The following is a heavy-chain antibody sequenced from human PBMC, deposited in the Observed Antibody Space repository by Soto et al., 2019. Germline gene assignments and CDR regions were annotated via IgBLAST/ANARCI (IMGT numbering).Heavy chain of an antibody. CDR2: ISYDGSNK. D-gene: IGHD3-9*01. CDR3: ARESYSPVLRYFDWLSNPLYYGMDV. V-gene: IGHV3-30-3*01. Sequence: PGGSLRLSCAASGFTFSSYAMHWVRQAPGKGLEWVAVISYDGSNKYYADSVKGRFTISRDNSKNTLYLQMNSLRAEDTAVYYCARESYSPVLRYFDWLSNPLYYGMDVWGQGTTVTVSS. J-gene: IGHJ6*02. CDR1: GFTFSSYA.